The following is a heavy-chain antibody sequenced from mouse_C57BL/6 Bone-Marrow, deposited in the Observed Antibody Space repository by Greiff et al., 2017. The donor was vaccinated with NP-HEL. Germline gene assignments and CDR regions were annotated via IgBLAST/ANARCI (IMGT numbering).Heavy chain of an antibody. CDR3: ARWDYGSSYWYFDV. CDR1: GYTFTRYW. V-gene: IGHV1-72*01. D-gene: IGHD1-1*01. CDR2: IDPSSGGT. Sequence: QVQLKESGAELVKPGASVTLSCQASGYTFTRYWMHWVKPRPGRGLAWLGRIDPSSGGTKYTEKFTSKSTLTVDKPSSTAYMQLSSLTSEDSAVYYCARWDYGSSYWYFDVWGTGTTVTVSS. J-gene: IGHJ1*03.